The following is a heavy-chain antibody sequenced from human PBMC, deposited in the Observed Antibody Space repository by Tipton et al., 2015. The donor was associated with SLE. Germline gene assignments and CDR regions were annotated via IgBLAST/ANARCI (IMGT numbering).Heavy chain of an antibody. J-gene: IGHJ4*02. V-gene: IGHV4-38-2*02. Sequence: TLSLTCTVSGYSISSGYYWGWIRQPPGKGLEYIGSIYHSGSTFYNPSPKSRVTISVDTSKNQFSLKMSSVTAADTAVYYCARDTLGGLDYWGQGTLVTVSS. CDR3: ARDTLGGLDY. CDR2: IYHSGST. D-gene: IGHD7-27*01. CDR1: GYSISSGYY.